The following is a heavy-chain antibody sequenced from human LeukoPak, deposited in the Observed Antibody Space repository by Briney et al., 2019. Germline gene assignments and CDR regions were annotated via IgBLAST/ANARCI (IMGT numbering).Heavy chain of an antibody. CDR3: ARALPYYYGSGSYYKGGGFDY. D-gene: IGHD3-10*01. J-gene: IGHJ4*02. CDR2: ISSSGSTI. Sequence: GGSLRLSCAASGFTFSSYEMNWVRQAPGKGLEWVSYISSSGSTIYYADSVKGRFTISRDSAKNSLYLQMNSLRAEDTAVYYCARALPYYYGSGSYYKGGGFDYWGQGTLVTASS. CDR1: GFTFSSYE. V-gene: IGHV3-48*03.